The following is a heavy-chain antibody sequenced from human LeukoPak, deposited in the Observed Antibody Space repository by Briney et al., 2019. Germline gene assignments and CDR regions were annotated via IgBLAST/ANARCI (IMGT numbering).Heavy chain of an antibody. Sequence: PGGSLRLSCAASGFTFSSYSMNWVRQAPGKGLEWVAFIRYDGSNKYYADSVKGRFTISRDNSKNTLYLQMNSLRAEDTAVYYCAKSGGDILTGYPFDYWGQGTLVTVSS. CDR1: GFTFSSYS. CDR3: AKSGGDILTGYPFDY. V-gene: IGHV3-30*02. D-gene: IGHD3-9*01. CDR2: IRYDGSNK. J-gene: IGHJ4*02.